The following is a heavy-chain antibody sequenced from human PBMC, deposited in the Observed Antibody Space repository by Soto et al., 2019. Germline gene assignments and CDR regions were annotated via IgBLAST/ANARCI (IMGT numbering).Heavy chain of an antibody. CDR3: ARDVSRSFYASGINDDAYDL. D-gene: IGHD1-26*01. CDR1: GFTFSSYE. V-gene: IGHV3-48*03. J-gene: IGHJ3*01. CDR2: ISIGGRTI. Sequence: PGGSLRLSCAASGFTFSSYEMNWVRQAPGKGLEWVAYISIGGRTIYYADSVKGRFTISRDDAKSSLFLQMNSLRAGDSAVYYCARDVSRSFYASGINDDAYDLWGRGTVVTVPS.